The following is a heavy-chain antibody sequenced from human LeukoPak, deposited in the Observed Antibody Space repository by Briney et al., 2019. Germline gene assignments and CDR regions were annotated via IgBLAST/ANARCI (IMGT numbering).Heavy chain of an antibody. V-gene: IGHV3-30*18. J-gene: IGHJ3*02. D-gene: IGHD3-22*01. Sequence: GGSLRLSCAASGFTFSHYAMHWVRQAPGKGLDWVAVISYDGTNKYCADSVKGRFTISRDNSKNTLYLQMNSLRAEDTAVYYCAKGGYYASSGSYAFDIWGQGTVVTVSS. CDR3: AKGGYYASSGSYAFDI. CDR2: ISYDGTNK. CDR1: GFTFSHYA.